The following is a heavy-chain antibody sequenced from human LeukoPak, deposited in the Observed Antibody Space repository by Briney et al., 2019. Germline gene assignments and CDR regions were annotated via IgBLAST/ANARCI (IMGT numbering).Heavy chain of an antibody. CDR2: ISYDGSNK. Sequence: GGSLRLSCAASGFTFSSYAMHWVRQAPGKGLEWVAVISYDGSNKYYADSVKGRFTISRDNSKNTLYLQMNSLRAEDTAVYYCANADYYDSSGYYALDYWGQGTLVTVSS. CDR3: ANADYYDSSGYYALDY. V-gene: IGHV3-30*04. CDR1: GFTFSSYA. D-gene: IGHD3-22*01. J-gene: IGHJ4*02.